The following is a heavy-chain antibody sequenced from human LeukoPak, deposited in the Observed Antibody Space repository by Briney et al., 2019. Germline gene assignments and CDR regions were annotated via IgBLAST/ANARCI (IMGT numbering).Heavy chain of an antibody. D-gene: IGHD6-13*01. CDR1: GFTFDDYG. Sequence: GGSLRLSCAASGFTFDDYGMSWVRQAPGKGLEWVSGINWNGGSKTYAGSVEGRFTISRDNAKNSLYLQMNSLRVEDTAVYYCAREGIAAAEQAFDIWGQGTMVTVSS. CDR3: AREGIAAAEQAFDI. CDR2: INWNGGSK. V-gene: IGHV3-20*04. J-gene: IGHJ3*02.